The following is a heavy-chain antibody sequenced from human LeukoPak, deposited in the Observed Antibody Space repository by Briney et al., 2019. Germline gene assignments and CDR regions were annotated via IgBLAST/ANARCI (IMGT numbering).Heavy chain of an antibody. Sequence: GGSLRLSSAASGFTFRSYAMHWGREAPGKGLEWVAVISFDGSNKYYADSVKGRFTISRDNSKNTLYLQMNSLRAEDTAVYYCASEKSYYYYYMDVWGKGTTVAVAS. V-gene: IGHV3-30*04. J-gene: IGHJ6*03. CDR3: ASEKSYYYYYMDV. CDR2: ISFDGSNK. CDR1: GFTFRSYA.